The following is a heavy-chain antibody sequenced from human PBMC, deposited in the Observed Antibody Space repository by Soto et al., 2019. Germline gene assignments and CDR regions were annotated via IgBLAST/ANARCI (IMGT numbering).Heavy chain of an antibody. CDR2: MIPIFGTA. J-gene: IGHJ4*02. CDR3: ARLDYGDSGIRY. D-gene: IGHD4-17*01. V-gene: IGHV1-69*01. Sequence: QVQLVQSGAEVKKPGSSVKVSYKASGGTFSSYAISWVRQAHGQGLEWMGGMIPIFGTANYEQKLQGRVTISADESTSTAYMELSSLRSEHTALYFCARLDYGDSGIRYWGQGTLVTVSS. CDR1: GGTFSSYA.